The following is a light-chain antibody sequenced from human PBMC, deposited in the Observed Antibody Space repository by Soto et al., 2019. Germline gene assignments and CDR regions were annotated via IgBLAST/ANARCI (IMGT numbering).Light chain of an antibody. CDR3: QQYNKWPLT. Sequence: EIVLTQSPGTLSLSPGERATLSCRASHSVGSSHLAWYQQKPGQAPRLLIYGASSRATGIPTRFSGGGSGTEFTLTISSLQSEDFVIYYCQQYNKWPLTFGGGTKVEIK. CDR2: GAS. CDR1: HSVGSSH. V-gene: IGKV3-15*01. J-gene: IGKJ4*01.